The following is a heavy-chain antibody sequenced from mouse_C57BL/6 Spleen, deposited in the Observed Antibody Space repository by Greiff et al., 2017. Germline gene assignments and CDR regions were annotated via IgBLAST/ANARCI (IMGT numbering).Heavy chain of an antibody. J-gene: IGHJ4*01. V-gene: IGHV1-52*01. CDR1: GYTFTSYW. Sequence: QVQLQQPGAELVRPGSSVKLSCKASGYTFTSYWMHWVKQRPIQGLEWIGNIDPSDSETHYNQKFKDKATLTVDKSSSTAYMQLSSLTSEDSAVYYGARSAYCSNSYAMDYWGQGTSVTVSS. CDR3: ARSAYCSNSYAMDY. CDR2: IDPSDSET. D-gene: IGHD2-5*01.